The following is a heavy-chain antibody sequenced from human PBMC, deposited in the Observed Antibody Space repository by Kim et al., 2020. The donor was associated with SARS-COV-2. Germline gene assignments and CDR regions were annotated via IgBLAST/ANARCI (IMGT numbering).Heavy chain of an antibody. Sequence: SETLSLTCAVYGGSFSGYYWSWIRQPPGKGLEWIGEINHSGSTNYNPSLKSRVTISVDTSKNQFSLKLSSVTAADTAVYYCARAIRKGWFDPWGQGTLVT. J-gene: IGHJ5*02. V-gene: IGHV4-34*01. CDR3: ARAIRKGWFDP. CDR1: GGSFSGYY. CDR2: INHSGST.